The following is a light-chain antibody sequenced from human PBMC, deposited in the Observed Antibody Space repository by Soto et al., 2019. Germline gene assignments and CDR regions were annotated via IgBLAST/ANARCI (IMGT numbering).Light chain of an antibody. CDR3: CSYAASSTYV. V-gene: IGLV2-23*01. Sequence: QSVLTQPASVSGFRYHLIAISCTGTSCVVGIYNLVSWCQQHSGKAPKQRLYERSKRPSGGSHGFSGSKIGSKASLILSGLQAEDEAEYYCCSYAASSTYVFGTWTKVTVL. CDR2: ERS. J-gene: IGLJ1*01. CDR1: SCVVGIYNL.